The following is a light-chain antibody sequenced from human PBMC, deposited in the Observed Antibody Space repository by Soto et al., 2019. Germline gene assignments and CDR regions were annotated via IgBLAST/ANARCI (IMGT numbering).Light chain of an antibody. V-gene: IGLV2-8*01. Sequence: QSVLTQPPSASGSPGQSVAISCTGTSSDVGGYNYVSWYQQHPGKAPKLMIYEVNKRPSGVPDRFSGSKSGNTASLTVSGLQAEHEADYYCSSYADSSNVFGTGTKVTVL. CDR2: EVN. CDR3: SSYADSSNV. J-gene: IGLJ1*01. CDR1: SSDVGGYNY.